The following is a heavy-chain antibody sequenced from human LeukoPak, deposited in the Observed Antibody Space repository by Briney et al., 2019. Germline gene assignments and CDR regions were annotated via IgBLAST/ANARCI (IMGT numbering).Heavy chain of an antibody. CDR1: GFTFSSYA. V-gene: IGHV3-23*01. CDR3: AKYPGVGPKYYYYYGMDV. Sequence: GGSLRLSCAASGFTFSSYAMSWVRQAPGEGLEWVSAISGSGGSTYYADSVKGRFTISRDNSKNTLYLQMNSLRAEDTAVYYCAKYPGVGPKYYYYYGMDVWGQGTTVTVSS. D-gene: IGHD1-26*01. J-gene: IGHJ6*02. CDR2: ISGSGGST.